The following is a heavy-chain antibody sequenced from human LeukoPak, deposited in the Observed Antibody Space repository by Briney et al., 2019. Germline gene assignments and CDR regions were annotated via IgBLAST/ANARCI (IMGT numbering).Heavy chain of an antibody. D-gene: IGHD4-17*01. Sequence: GGSLRLSCAASGFTFSSYSMNWVRQAPGKGLEWVSYISSSSSTIYYADSVKGRFTISRDNAKNSLYLQMNGLRDEDTAVYYCASLSGGDYRSIDYWGQGTLVTVSS. CDR3: ASLSGGDYRSIDY. J-gene: IGHJ4*02. CDR1: GFTFSSYS. V-gene: IGHV3-48*02. CDR2: ISSSSSTI.